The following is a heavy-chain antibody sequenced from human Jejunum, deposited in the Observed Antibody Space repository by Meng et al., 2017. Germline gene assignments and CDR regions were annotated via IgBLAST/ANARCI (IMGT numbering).Heavy chain of an antibody. V-gene: IGHV3-23*04. CDR2: ISGSTGET. Sequence: EGRLVGSGGGLLKPGRSLGLSCAASGFTLNKYDMSWVRLAPGKGLEWISFISGSTGETYSADSVRGRFTVSRDNSKNTLYLQMNNLRDEDTAVYYCARDKFDSWGQGTLVTVSS. CDR3: ARDKFDS. J-gene: IGHJ4*02. CDR1: GFTLNKYD.